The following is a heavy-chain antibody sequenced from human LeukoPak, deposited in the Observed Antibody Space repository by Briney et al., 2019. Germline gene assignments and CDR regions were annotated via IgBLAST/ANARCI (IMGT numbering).Heavy chain of an antibody. J-gene: IGHJ4*02. CDR2: INPNSGGT. CDR1: GYTFTGYY. Sequence: ASVKVSCKASGYTFTGYYMHWVRQAPGQGLEWMGWINPNSGGTNYAQKFQGRVTMTRDTSISTAYMELSRLRSDDTAVYYCVRALGYCSGGSCYLDYFDYWGQGTLVTVSS. CDR3: VRALGYCSGGSCYLDYFDY. V-gene: IGHV1-2*02. D-gene: IGHD2-15*01.